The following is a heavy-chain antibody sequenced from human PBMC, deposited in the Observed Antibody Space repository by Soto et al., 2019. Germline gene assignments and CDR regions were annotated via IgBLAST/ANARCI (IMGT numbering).Heavy chain of an antibody. D-gene: IGHD3-3*01. CDR3: ARHGTYDFWSGYYSPGYYYYGMDV. V-gene: IGHV5-51*01. CDR1: GYSFTSYW. Sequence: GESLKISCKGSGYSFTSYWIGWVRQMPGKGLEWMGIIYPGDSDTRYSPSFQGQVTISADKSISTAYLQWSSLKASDTAMYYCARHGTYDFWSGYYSPGYYYYGMDVWGQGTTVTVSS. CDR2: IYPGDSDT. J-gene: IGHJ6*02.